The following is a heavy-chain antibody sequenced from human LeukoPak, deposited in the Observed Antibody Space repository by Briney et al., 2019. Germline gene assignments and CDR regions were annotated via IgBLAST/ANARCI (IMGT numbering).Heavy chain of an antibody. CDR3: ARGSRRLADFHY. CDR1: GHSISSSDYY. CDR2: ISYSEST. J-gene: IGHJ4*02. D-gene: IGHD1-26*01. Sequence: SETLSLRCTLSGHSISSSDYYWGWLRPPPGKGLGWIGTISYSESTYYNPSLQRRVTISVDTSKNQVSLELSCVTAADTSVYYCARGSRRLADFHYWGQGTLVTVSS. V-gene: IGHV4-39*01.